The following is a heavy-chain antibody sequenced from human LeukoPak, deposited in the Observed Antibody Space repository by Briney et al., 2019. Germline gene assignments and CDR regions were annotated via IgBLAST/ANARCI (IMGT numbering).Heavy chain of an antibody. CDR2: IYYSGST. D-gene: IGHD3-3*01. Sequence: SETLSLTCTVSGGSISSSSYYWGWIRQPQGKGLEWIGSIYYSGSTYYNPSFKSRVTMSVDTSKNHFSLKLSSVTAADTAVYYCARRKYDFWSGYYDLDYWGQGTLVTVSS. CDR3: ARRKYDFWSGYYDLDY. CDR1: GGSISSSSYY. J-gene: IGHJ4*02. V-gene: IGHV4-39*02.